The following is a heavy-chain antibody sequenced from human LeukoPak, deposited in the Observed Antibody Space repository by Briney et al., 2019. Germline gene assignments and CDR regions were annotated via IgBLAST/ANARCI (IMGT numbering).Heavy chain of an antibody. CDR3: ARARSYLNWFDP. Sequence: PSETLSLTCAVYGGSFSGYYWSWIRQPPGKGLEWIGEINHSGSTNYNPSLKSRVTISVDTSKNQFSLKLSSVTAADTAVYYCARARSYLNWFDPWGQGTLVTVSS. J-gene: IGHJ5*02. CDR1: GGSFSGYY. CDR2: INHSGST. V-gene: IGHV4-34*01. D-gene: IGHD1-26*01.